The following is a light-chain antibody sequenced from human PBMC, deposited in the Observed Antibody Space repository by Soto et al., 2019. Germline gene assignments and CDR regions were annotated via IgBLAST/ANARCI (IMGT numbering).Light chain of an antibody. Sequence: EIVLTQSPGTLSLSPRERATLSCRASQSVSNNYFAWYQHRPGQAPRLLIYGASTRAPGIPDRFSGSGSGTDFTLTISRLEPEDFAVYYCQQYAASPRTFGQGTQVEV. V-gene: IGKV3-20*01. CDR3: QQYAASPRT. J-gene: IGKJ1*01. CDR2: GAS. CDR1: QSVSNNY.